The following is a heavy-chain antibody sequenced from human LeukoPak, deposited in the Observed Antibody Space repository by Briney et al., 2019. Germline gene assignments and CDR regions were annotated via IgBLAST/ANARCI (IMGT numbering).Heavy chain of an antibody. V-gene: IGHV5-51*01. Sequence: GESLTISSKVSGYTFTIYCISWVRQMRGQGMEWMGIIYPGDAAPAYCPSFQGQVTISVHKSNNTAYLQWSSLQASDTPMYYCGMSGDRVPLQDDVFDVWGQGTMVTVST. CDR2: IYPGDAAP. CDR3: GMSGDRVPLQDDVFDV. CDR1: GYTFTIYC. J-gene: IGHJ3*01. D-gene: IGHD1-26*01.